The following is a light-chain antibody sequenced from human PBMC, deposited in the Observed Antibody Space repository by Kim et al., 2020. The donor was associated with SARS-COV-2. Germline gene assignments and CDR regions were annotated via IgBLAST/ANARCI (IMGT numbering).Light chain of an antibody. V-gene: IGLV3-1*01. CDR3: QAWDSSTVV. J-gene: IGLJ2*01. CDR2: QDS. CDR1: KLGDKY. Sequence: SYELTQPPSVSVSPGQTASITCSGDKLGDKYACWYQQTPGQSPVLVIYQDSKRPSRIPERFSGSNSGHTATLTISGTQAMDEADYYCQAWDSSTVVFGGG.